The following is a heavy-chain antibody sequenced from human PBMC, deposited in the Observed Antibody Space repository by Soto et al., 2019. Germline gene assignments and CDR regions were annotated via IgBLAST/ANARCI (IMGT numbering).Heavy chain of an antibody. CDR3: AKDGSHNFDY. CDR1: GFTFSHYA. Sequence: QVQLVESGGGVVQPGRSLRLSCAASGFTFSHYAMHWVRQAPGKGLEWVALMSYDGSNEYYADSVKGRFTISRDNSKNTLHLQMNSLRDEDTAVYYCAKDGSHNFDYWGQGTLVTVSS. V-gene: IGHV3-30*18. J-gene: IGHJ4*02. D-gene: IGHD1-26*01. CDR2: MSYDGSNE.